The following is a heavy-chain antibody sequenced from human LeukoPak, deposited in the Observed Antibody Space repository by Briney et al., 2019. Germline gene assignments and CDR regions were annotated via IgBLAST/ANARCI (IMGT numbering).Heavy chain of an antibody. J-gene: IGHJ4*02. CDR2: ISGGGDVT. V-gene: IGHV3-23*01. CDR1: DFNFITYA. CDR3: ARDSSMLRGPLVIYYFDF. Sequence: GGSLRLSCAASDFNFITYAMSWVRQAPGKGLEWVSTISGGGDVTYYADSVKGRFTISKDNSKNTLYLQMNSLRVEDTAVYYCARDSSMLRGPLVIYYFDFWGQGTLVTVSS. D-gene: IGHD3-10*01.